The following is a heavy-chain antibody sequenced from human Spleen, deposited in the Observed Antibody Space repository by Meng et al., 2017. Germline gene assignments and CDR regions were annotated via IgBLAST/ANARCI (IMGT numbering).Heavy chain of an antibody. V-gene: IGHV3-21*01. J-gene: IGHJ4*02. CDR3: ARDHYEGARPLDY. CDR1: GFTFKNYN. D-gene: IGHD1-26*01. CDR2: ISTSSSYI. Sequence: GGSLRLSCAASGFTFKNYNMNWVRQAPGKGLEWVSSISTSSSYIYYADSVKGRFTISRDNAKNSLYLQMNSLRAEDTAVYYCARDHYEGARPLDYWGQGTLVTVSS.